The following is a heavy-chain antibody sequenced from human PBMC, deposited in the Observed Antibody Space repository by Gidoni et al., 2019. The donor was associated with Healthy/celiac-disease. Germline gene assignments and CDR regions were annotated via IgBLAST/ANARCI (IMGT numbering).Heavy chain of an antibody. CDR2: IYYSGST. CDR3: ASGPEVYYYGSGSYPFDY. Sequence: QLQLQESGPGLVKPSETLSLTCTVSGGSISSRSSYWGWIRQPPGKGLEWIGSIYYSGSTYYNPSLKSRVTISVDTSKNQFSLKLSSVTAADTAVYYCASGPEVYYYGSGSYPFDYWGQGTLVTVSS. D-gene: IGHD3-10*01. J-gene: IGHJ4*02. V-gene: IGHV4-39*01. CDR1: GGSISSRSSY.